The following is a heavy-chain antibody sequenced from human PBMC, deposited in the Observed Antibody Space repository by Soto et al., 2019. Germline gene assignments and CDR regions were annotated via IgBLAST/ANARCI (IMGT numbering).Heavy chain of an antibody. D-gene: IGHD2-2*01. CDR3: ARGGAVVVPGAVDRHTWFDP. CDR2: VIPILGMA. Sequence: QVQLVQSGAEVKKPGSSVKVSCEASGGTFSSYSFSWVRQAPGQGLEWMGRVIPILGMANYAQKFQGRVTITADKSTSPVYMELGSLRSEDTAVYYCARGGAVVVPGAVDRHTWFDPWGQGTLVTVSS. CDR1: GGTFSSYS. V-gene: IGHV1-69*02. J-gene: IGHJ5*02.